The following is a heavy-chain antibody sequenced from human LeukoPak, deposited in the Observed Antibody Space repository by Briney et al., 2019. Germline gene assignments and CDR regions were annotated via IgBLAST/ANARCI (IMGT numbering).Heavy chain of an antibody. J-gene: IGHJ2*01. CDR3: ARNDYGGNGYFDL. V-gene: IGHV4-61*01. CDR2: IYYSGST. Sequence: SETLSLTCTVSGGSVNSGSYYWNWIRQPPGKGLEWIGYIYYSGSTNYNPSLKSRVTISVDTSKNQFSLKLSSVTAADTAVYYCARNDYGGNGYFDLWGRGTLVTVSS. CDR1: GGSVNSGSYY. D-gene: IGHD4-23*01.